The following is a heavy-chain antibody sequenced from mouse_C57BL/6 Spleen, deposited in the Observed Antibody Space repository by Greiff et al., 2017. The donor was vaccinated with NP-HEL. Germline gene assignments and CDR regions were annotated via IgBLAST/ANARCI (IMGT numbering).Heavy chain of an antibody. Sequence: QVQLQQPGAELVKPGASVKMSCKASGYTFTSYWITWVKQRPGQGLEWIGDLYPGSGSTNYTEKFKSKATLTVDTSSSAAYMQLSSLTSEDSAVYYCAYYDYDEDYFDYWGQGTTLTVSS. J-gene: IGHJ2*01. D-gene: IGHD2-4*01. CDR1: GYTFTSYW. V-gene: IGHV1-55*01. CDR3: AYYDYDEDYFDY. CDR2: LYPGSGST.